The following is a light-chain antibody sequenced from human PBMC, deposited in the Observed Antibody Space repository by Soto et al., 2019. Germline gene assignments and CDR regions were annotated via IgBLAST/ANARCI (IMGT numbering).Light chain of an antibody. CDR3: SSYTTGSTYV. J-gene: IGLJ1*01. CDR1: SSDVGGYNY. Sequence: QSALTQPASVSGSPGQSITISCTGTSSDVGGYNYVSWYQQHPGKAPKLMIYEVSNRPSGVSNRFSGSKSGNTASLTISGLQAEDEADYYCSSYTTGSTYVFGSATKLTVL. V-gene: IGLV2-14*01. CDR2: EVS.